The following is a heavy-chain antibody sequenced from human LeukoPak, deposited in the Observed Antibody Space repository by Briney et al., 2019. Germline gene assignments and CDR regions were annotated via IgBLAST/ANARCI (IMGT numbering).Heavy chain of an antibody. D-gene: IGHD3-10*01. CDR3: ARDVRRVWFGVLPRYYYYGMDV. CDR1: GGSISSSSYY. J-gene: IGHJ6*02. V-gene: IGHV4-39*02. Sequence: PSETLSLTCTVSGGSISSSSYYWGWIRQPPGKGLEWIGSIYYSGSTYYNPSLKSRVTISVDTSKNQFSLKLSSVTAADTAVYYCARDVRRVWFGVLPRYYYYGMDVWGQGTTVTVSS. CDR2: IYYSGST.